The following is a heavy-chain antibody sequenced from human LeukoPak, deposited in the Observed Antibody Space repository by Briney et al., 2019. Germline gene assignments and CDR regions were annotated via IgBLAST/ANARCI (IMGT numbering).Heavy chain of an antibody. CDR1: GFIFSRYS. J-gene: IGHJ4*02. CDR3: ARGIHRVTAMPPDY. D-gene: IGHD5-18*01. CDR2: ISSSSSYI. Sequence: GGSLRLSCAASGFIFSRYSMNWVRQAPGKGLEWVSSISSSSSYIYYADSVKGRFTISRDNAKNSLYLQMNSLRAEDTAVYYCARGIHRVTAMPPDYWGQGTLVTVSS. V-gene: IGHV3-21*01.